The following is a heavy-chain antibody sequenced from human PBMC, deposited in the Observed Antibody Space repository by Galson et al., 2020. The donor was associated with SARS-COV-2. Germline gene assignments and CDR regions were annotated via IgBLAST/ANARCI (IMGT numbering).Heavy chain of an antibody. Sequence: ESGPTLVKPTQTLTLTCTFSGFSLSTSGMCVSWIRQPPGKALEWLARIDWDDDKYYSTSLKTRLTISKDTSKNQVVLTMTNMDPVDTAMYYCARNTFILTGYYHYYYYGMDVWGQGTTVTVSS. CDR3: ARNTFILTGYYHYYYYGMDV. CDR2: IDWDDDK. CDR1: GFSLSTSGMC. D-gene: IGHD3-9*01. V-gene: IGHV2-70*11. J-gene: IGHJ6*02.